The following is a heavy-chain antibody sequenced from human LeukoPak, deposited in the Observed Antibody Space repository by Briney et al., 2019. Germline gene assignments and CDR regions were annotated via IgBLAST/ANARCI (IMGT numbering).Heavy chain of an antibody. V-gene: IGHV3-21*01. CDR1: GFTFSSYS. D-gene: IGHD3-22*01. Sequence: GSLRLSCAASGFTFSSYSMNWVRQAPGKGPEWVSSISSSSSYIYYADSVKGRFTISRDNAKNSLYLQMNSLRAEDTAVYYCNPYYYDSSGYLNDYWGQGTLVTVSS. CDR3: NPYYYDSSGYLNDY. J-gene: IGHJ4*02. CDR2: ISSSSSYI.